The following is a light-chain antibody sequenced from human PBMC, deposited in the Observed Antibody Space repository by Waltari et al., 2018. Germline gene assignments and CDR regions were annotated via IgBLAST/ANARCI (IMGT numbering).Light chain of an antibody. Sequence: DIQMTQSPSSLSASVGDSVPITCRGSQSINTYLNWYQQKPGKAPELLIYAASSLQSGGPSAFSGSGSGTDFTLTISSLQPEDFATYFCQQGHSPPFTFGPGTKVDIK. V-gene: IGKV1-39*01. CDR2: AAS. CDR3: QQGHSPPFT. J-gene: IGKJ3*01. CDR1: QSINTY.